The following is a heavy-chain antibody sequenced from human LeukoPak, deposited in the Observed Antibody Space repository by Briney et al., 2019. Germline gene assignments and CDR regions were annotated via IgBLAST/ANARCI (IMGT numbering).Heavy chain of an antibody. V-gene: IGHV1-18*01. D-gene: IGHD3-3*01. Sequence: ASVKVSCKASGGTFSSYAISWVRQAPGQGLEWMGWISAYNGNTNYAQKLQGRVTMTTDTSTSTAYMELRSLRSDDTAVYYCVRYDFWSGYDPDSYMDVWGKGTTVTVSS. CDR1: GGTFSSYA. CDR2: ISAYNGNT. J-gene: IGHJ6*03. CDR3: VRYDFWSGYDPDSYMDV.